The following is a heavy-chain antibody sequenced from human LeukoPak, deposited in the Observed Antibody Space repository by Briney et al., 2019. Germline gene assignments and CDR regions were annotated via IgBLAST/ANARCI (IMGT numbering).Heavy chain of an antibody. CDR2: IHHTGST. CDR3: ARVFKRLVLSPAHYFDY. J-gene: IGHJ4*02. Sequence: SETLSLTCTVSGYSISSGYYWGWIRQPPGKGLEWIGSIHHTGSTHFNPSLKSRVTISVDTSKNQFSLKLSSVTAADTAVYYCARVFKRLVLSPAHYFDYWGQGTLVTVSS. D-gene: IGHD6-13*01. CDR1: GYSISSGYY. V-gene: IGHV4-38-2*02.